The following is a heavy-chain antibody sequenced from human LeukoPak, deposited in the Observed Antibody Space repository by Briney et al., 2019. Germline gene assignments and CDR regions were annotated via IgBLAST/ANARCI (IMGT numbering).Heavy chain of an antibody. Sequence: GGSLRLSCAASGFTFSSFWMHWVRQAPGKGLVWVSCINGDGGGTGYADSAKGRFTISRDNAKNTLDLQMNSLRAENTAVYYCTRGTSTRSDYRGPGTLVTVSS. D-gene: IGHD1-14*01. CDR2: INGDGGGT. CDR3: TRGTSTRSDY. CDR1: GFTFSSFW. J-gene: IGHJ4*02. V-gene: IGHV3-74*01.